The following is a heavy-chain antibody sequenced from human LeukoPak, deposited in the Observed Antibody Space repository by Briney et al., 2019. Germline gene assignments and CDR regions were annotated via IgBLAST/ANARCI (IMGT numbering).Heavy chain of an antibody. V-gene: IGHV4-34*01. CDR2: INHSGST. CDR1: GGSFSGYY. D-gene: IGHD6-13*01. J-gene: IGHJ4*02. CDR3: ARSRPTGSWPGAFVDY. Sequence: PSETLSLTCAVYGGSFSGYYWSWIRQPPGKGLEWIGEINHSGSTNYNPSLKSRVTISVDTSKNQFSLKLSSVTAADTAVYYCARSRPTGSWPGAFVDYWGQGTLVTVSS.